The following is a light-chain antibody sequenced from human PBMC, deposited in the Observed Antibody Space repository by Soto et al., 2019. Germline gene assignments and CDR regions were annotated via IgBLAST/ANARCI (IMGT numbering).Light chain of an antibody. CDR3: QQYGSSPPLT. CDR1: QSVSSSY. Sequence: EIVLTQSPDTLSLSPGERATLSCRASQSVSSSYLGWYQQKPGQAPRLLIYGASSRATGIPDRFSGSGSGTDFTLNISRLEPEDFAVYYCQQYGSSPPLTFGGGTKVEIK. CDR2: GAS. J-gene: IGKJ4*01. V-gene: IGKV3-20*01.